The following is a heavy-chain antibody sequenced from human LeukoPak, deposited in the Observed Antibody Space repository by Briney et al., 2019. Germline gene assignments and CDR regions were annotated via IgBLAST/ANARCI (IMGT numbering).Heavy chain of an antibody. D-gene: IGHD6-6*01. Sequence: GGSLRLSCAASGFTFSSFEMNWVRKAPGKGLEWVSYISSSGSTMYYADSVKGRFTICRDNAKNSLYLQMNNLRAEDTAVYYCPLRGIAGRYACHIWGQGTMVTVSS. J-gene: IGHJ3*02. CDR2: ISSSGSTM. CDR3: PLRGIAGRYACHI. V-gene: IGHV3-48*03. CDR1: GFTFSSFE.